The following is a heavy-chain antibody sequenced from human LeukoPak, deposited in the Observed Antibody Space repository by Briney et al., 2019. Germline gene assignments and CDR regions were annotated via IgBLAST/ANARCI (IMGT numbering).Heavy chain of an antibody. CDR1: GYTFTSYA. CDR2: IIPIFGTA. D-gene: IGHD3-10*01. CDR3: ARGGWFDP. V-gene: IGHV1-69*13. J-gene: IGHJ5*02. Sequence: ASVKVSCTASGYTFTSYAMHWVRQAPGQRLEWMGGIIPIFGTANYAQKFQGRVTITADESASTAYMELSSLRSEDTAVYYCARGGWFDPWGQGTLVTVSS.